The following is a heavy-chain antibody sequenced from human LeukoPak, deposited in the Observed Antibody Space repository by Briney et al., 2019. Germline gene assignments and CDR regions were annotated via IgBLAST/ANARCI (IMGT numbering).Heavy chain of an antibody. Sequence: VASVKVSCKASGYTFTSYYMHWVRQAPGQGLEWMGIINPSGGSTSYAQKFQGRVTITADKSTSTAYMELSSLRSEDTAVYYCASLEGAAAYWGQGTLVTVSS. CDR3: ASLEGAAAY. CDR2: INPSGGST. J-gene: IGHJ4*02. CDR1: GYTFTSYY. V-gene: IGHV1-46*01. D-gene: IGHD6-13*01.